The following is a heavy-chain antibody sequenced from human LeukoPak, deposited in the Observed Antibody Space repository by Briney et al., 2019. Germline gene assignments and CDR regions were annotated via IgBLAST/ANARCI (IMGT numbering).Heavy chain of an antibody. CDR3: ARERVDPGDIVVVVAATRAFDI. D-gene: IGHD2-15*01. CDR1: GGTFSSYA. Sequence: GASVKVSCKASGGTFSSYAISWVRQAPGQGLEWMGRIIPIFGTANYAQKFQGRVTITPDESTSTAYMELSSLRSEDTAVYYCARERVDPGDIVVVVAATRAFDIWGQGSMVTVSS. V-gene: IGHV1-69*13. CDR2: IIPIFGTA. J-gene: IGHJ3*02.